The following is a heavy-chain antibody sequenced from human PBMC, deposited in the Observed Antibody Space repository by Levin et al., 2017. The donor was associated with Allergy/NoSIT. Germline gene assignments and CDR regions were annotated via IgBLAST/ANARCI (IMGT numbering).Heavy chain of an antibody. CDR2: IYSGGST. D-gene: IGHD3-16*01. V-gene: IGHV3-53*01. CDR1: GFTVSSNY. J-gene: IGHJ4*02. Sequence: PGESLKISCAASGFTVSSNYMSWVRQAPGKGLEWVSVIYSGGSTYYADSVKGRFTISRDNSKNTLYLQMNSLRAEDTAVYYCARGRGTFDYWGQGTLVTVSS. CDR3: ARGRGTFDY.